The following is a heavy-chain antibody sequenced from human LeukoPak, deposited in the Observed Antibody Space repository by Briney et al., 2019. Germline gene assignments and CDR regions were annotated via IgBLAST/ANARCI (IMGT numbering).Heavy chain of an antibody. CDR3: ARKPRTYGSGPYRKEYYFDY. Sequence: GGSLRLSCAASGFTFSSYSMNWVRQAPGKGLEWVSYISSSSSTIYYADSVKGRFTISRDNAKNSLYLQMNSLRAEDTAVYYCARKPRTYGSGPYRKEYYFDYWGQGTLVTVSS. V-gene: IGHV3-48*01. J-gene: IGHJ4*02. D-gene: IGHD3-10*01. CDR1: GFTFSSYS. CDR2: ISSSSSTI.